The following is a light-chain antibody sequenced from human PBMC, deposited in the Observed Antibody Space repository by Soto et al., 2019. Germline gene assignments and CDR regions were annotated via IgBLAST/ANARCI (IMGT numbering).Light chain of an antibody. Sequence: EVVMTQSPATLSVSPGERATLSCRASQYISKYLALYQHRPGQAPRLLIYDASTRATGIPDRVSGSGSGTEFTLTISILEPEDLAIYYCQQYSGVPYTFCQGT. CDR3: QQYSGVPYT. V-gene: IGKV3-15*01. CDR1: QYISKY. CDR2: DAS. J-gene: IGKJ2*01.